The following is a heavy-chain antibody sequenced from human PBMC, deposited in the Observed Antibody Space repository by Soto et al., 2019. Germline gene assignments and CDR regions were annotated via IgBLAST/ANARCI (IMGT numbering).Heavy chain of an antibody. CDR3: ARGGAAAGRGEIGY. J-gene: IGHJ4*02. CDR1: GGTFSSYA. CDR2: IIPIFGTA. D-gene: IGHD6-13*01. V-gene: IGHV1-69*12. Sequence: QVQPVQSGAEVKKPGSSVKVSCKASGGTFSSYAISWVRQAPGQGLEWMGGIIPIFGTANYAQKFQGRVTITADESTSTAYRELSSLRAEDTAVYYCARGGAAAGRGEIGYWGQGTLVTVSS.